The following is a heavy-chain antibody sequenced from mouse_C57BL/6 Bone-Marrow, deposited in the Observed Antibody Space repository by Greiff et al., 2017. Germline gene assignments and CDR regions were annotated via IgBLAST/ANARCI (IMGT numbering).Heavy chain of an antibody. D-gene: IGHD1-1*01. CDR3: ARREYGSSDYFDY. Sequence: QVQLQQSDAELVKPGASVQISCTVSGYTFTDHTIHWMKQRPEQGLEWIGYIYPRDGSTKYNEKFKGKATLTADKSSSTAYMQLNSLTSEDSAVYFCARREYGSSDYFDYWGQGTTLTVSS. CDR2: IYPRDGST. CDR1: GYTFTDHT. V-gene: IGHV1-78*01. J-gene: IGHJ2*01.